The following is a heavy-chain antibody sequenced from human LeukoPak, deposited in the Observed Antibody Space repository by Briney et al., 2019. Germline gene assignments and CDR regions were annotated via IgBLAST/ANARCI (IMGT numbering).Heavy chain of an antibody. Sequence: SETLSLTCAVYGGSFSGYYRAWIRQPPGKGLEYIGSINYRGSTYYNPSLKSRVTLSVDTSKNQFSLKLNSVTAADTAVYYCARDSPLTIFGVVIKPSNWFDPWGQGTLVTVSS. J-gene: IGHJ5*02. CDR2: INYRGST. CDR3: ARDSPLTIFGVVIKPSNWFDP. D-gene: IGHD3-3*01. V-gene: IGHV4-34*01. CDR1: GGSFSGYY.